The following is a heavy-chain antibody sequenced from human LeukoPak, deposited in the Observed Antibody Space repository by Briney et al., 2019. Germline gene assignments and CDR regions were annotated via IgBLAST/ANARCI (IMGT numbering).Heavy chain of an antibody. V-gene: IGHV4-34*01. D-gene: IGHD3-10*01. CDR1: GGSFSGYY. CDR2: INHSGST. CDR3: ARVEEGYGSGRRENYYYYYMDV. J-gene: IGHJ6*03. Sequence: PSETLSLTCAVYGGSFSGYYWSWIRQPPGKGLEWIGEINHSGSTNYNPSLKSRVTISVDTSKNQFSLKLSSVTAADTAVYYCARVEEGYGSGRRENYYYYYMDVWGKGTTVTISS.